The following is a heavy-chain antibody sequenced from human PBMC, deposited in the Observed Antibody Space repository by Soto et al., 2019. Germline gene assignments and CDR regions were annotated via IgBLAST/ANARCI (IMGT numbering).Heavy chain of an antibody. CDR3: ARDLCGGGCSFDY. D-gene: IGHD2-21*02. CDR2: ISYDGSNK. J-gene: IGHJ4*02. Sequence: QVQLVESGGGVVQPGRSLRLSCAASGFTFSSYAMHWVRQAPGKGLEWVAVISYDGSNKYYADSVKGRFTISRDNSKNTLYLQMNSLRAEDTAVYYCARDLCGGGCSFDYWGQGTLVTVSS. CDR1: GFTFSSYA. V-gene: IGHV3-30-3*01.